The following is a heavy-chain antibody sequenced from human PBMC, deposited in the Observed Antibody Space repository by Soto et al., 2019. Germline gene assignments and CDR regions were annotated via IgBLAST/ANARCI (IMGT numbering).Heavy chain of an antibody. CDR1: GGSFNGYY. CDR3: AKGPQGGYYDSGSFYSSVY. CDR2: INHSGSA. D-gene: IGHD3-10*01. V-gene: IGHV4-34*01. J-gene: IGHJ4*02. Sequence: PSETLSLTCAVYGGSFNGYYWSWIRQPPGKGLEWIGEINHSGSANYNPTFKSRVSISVDTSENQLSLQLSSVTAADTAVYYCAKGPQGGYYDSGSFYSSVYWGQGTLVTVSS.